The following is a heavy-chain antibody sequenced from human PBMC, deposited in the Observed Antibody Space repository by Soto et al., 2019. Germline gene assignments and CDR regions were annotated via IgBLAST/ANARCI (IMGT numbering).Heavy chain of an antibody. CDR2: IIRIFGTA. CDR1: GVTFSSYA. CDR3: ASHLDCSGGSCYSDYYYCMDV. J-gene: IGHJ6*02. V-gene: IGHV1-69*13. D-gene: IGHD2-15*01. Sequence: SVKVSSKASGVTFSSYAISWVRQAPGQGLEWMGGIIRIFGTANYAQKFQGRVTITADESTSTAYMELSSLRSEDTAVYYCASHLDCSGGSCYSDYYYCMDVWGQGTTGTVAS.